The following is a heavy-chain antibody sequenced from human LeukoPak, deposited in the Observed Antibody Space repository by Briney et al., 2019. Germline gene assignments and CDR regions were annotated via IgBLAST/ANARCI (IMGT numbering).Heavy chain of an antibody. V-gene: IGHV1-2*06. CDR3: ARGARGTWAWGD. Sequence: GASVKVSCKASGYTFTGYYLHWVRQAPGQGLEWLGRINPNTGVTNYAQKFQGRVTMTRDTSISTAYMELRSLRSDDTAVYYCARGARGTWAWGDWGQGTLVTVSS. CDR1: GYTFTGYY. CDR2: INPNTGVT. D-gene: IGHD3-10*01. J-gene: IGHJ4*02.